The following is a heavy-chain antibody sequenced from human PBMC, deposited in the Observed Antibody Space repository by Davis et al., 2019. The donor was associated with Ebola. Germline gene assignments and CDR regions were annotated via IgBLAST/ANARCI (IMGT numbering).Heavy chain of an antibody. Sequence: GESLKISCAASGFTFSSYAMSWVRQAPGKGLEWVSVISGSGGSTYYADSVKGRFTISRDNSKNTLYLQMNSLRAEDTAVYYCAKDLPTPAAAGTFYYYYGMDVWGQGTTVTVSS. CDR1: GFTFSSYA. CDR2: ISGSGGST. D-gene: IGHD6-13*01. V-gene: IGHV3-23*01. CDR3: AKDLPTPAAAGTFYYYYGMDV. J-gene: IGHJ6*02.